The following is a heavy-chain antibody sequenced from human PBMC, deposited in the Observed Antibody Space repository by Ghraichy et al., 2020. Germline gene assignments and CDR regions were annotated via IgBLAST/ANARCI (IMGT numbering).Heavy chain of an antibody. J-gene: IGHJ4*02. CDR1: GDTVSSNYTT. D-gene: IGHD7-27*01. CDR2: TFYGSQWFH. CDR3: ARGTHWARIPFEY. V-gene: IGHV6-1*01. Sequence: SQTLSLTCAISGDTVSSNYTTWMWIRQSPSRGLEWLGRTFYGSQWFHEYEVSVESRITITADTFNNQFTLQLNSVTPGDTAVYYCARGTHWARIPFEYWGQGTPVTVSS.